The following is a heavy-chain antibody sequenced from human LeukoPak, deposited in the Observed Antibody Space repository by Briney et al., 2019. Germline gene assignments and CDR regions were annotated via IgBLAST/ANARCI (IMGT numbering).Heavy chain of an antibody. J-gene: IGHJ4*02. D-gene: IGHD2-8*01. CDR2: ISGSDGSS. CDR1: GVVLTNTA. V-gene: IGHV3-23*01. CDR3: AKDRSCINDVCHGHFDY. Sequence: VGSLRLSSAVSGVVLTNTAMSRGSQTPQGGVGCGSAISGSDGSSYYADSVKGRFTIPRDNSKNTVYLQMNSLRAEDTAVYYCAKDRSCINDVCHGHFDYWVQGTLVTVSS.